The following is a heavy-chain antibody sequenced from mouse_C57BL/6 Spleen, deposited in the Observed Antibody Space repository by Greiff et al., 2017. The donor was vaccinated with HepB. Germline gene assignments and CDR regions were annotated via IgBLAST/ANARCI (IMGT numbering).Heavy chain of an antibody. V-gene: IGHV1-50*01. CDR3: ARGSDDYDDLFAY. Sequence: QVQLQQPGAELVKPGASVKLSCKASGYTFTSYWMQWVKQRPGQGLEWIGEIDPSDSYTNYNQKFKGKATLTVDTSSSTAYMQLSSLTSEDSAVYYCARGSDDYDDLFAYWGQGTLVTVSA. J-gene: IGHJ3*01. CDR2: IDPSDSYT. D-gene: IGHD2-4*01. CDR1: GYTFTSYW.